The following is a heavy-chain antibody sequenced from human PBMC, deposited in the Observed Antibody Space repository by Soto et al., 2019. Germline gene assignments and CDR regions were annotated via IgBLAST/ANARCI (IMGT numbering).Heavy chain of an antibody. V-gene: IGHV4-30-4*01. J-gene: IGHJ4*02. CDR2: ISDGGST. D-gene: IGHD7-27*01. CDR1: GGSISSVYDY. Sequence: QVQLQESGPILVKPSQTLSLTCTVPGGSISSVYDYWSWIRQSPDKGLEWIGHISDGGSTYNNPSLTSRVTISVDTSKNQFSLQLRSVTAADTAVYSCARGPSGDKVDYWGQGTLVTVSS. CDR3: ARGPSGDKVDY.